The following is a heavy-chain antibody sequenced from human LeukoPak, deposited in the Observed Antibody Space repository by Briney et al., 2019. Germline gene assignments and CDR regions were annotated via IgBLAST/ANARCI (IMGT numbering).Heavy chain of an antibody. CDR2: IYYSGST. D-gene: IGHD6-13*01. J-gene: IGHJ4*02. CDR3: GAAAGNIYYFDY. CDR1: GASISSGGYY. Sequence: SETLSLTCTVSGASISSGGYYWSWIRQHPGKGLEWIGYIYYSGSTYYNPSLKSRVTISVDTSKNQFSLKLNSVTAADTAVYFCGAAAGNIYYFDYWGQGTLVTVSS. V-gene: IGHV4-31*03.